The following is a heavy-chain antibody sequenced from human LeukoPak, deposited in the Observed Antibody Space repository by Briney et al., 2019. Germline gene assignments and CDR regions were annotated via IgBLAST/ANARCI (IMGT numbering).Heavy chain of an antibody. J-gene: IGHJ6*04. CDR1: GFTFSSYG. CDR3: ARVRVRGVMVYYYGIDV. Sequence: GGSLRLSCAASGFTFSSYGMHWVRQAPGKGLEWVAIIWYDGSNKYYADSVKGRFTISRDNSKNTLYLQMNSLRAEDTAVYYCARVRVRGVMVYYYGIDVWGKGTTVTVSS. V-gene: IGHV3-33*01. D-gene: IGHD3-10*01. CDR2: IWYDGSNK.